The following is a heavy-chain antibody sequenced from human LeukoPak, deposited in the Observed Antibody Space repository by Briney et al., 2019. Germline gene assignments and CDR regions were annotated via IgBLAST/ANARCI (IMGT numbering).Heavy chain of an antibody. D-gene: IGHD3-10*01. CDR1: GYIFSDYD. Sequence: ASVKVSCKASGYIFSDYDINWVRQATGQGLEWMAWINPNSGNTGIARKFRGRVTMTTDTSTSTVYMELSSLRSEDTAVYYCASSMVRGVISDYWGQGTLVTVSS. CDR2: INPNSGNT. CDR3: ASSMVRGVISDY. V-gene: IGHV1-8*02. J-gene: IGHJ4*02.